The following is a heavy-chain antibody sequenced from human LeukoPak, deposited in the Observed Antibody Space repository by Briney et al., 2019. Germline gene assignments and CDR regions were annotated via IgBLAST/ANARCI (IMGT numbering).Heavy chain of an antibody. CDR2: IRSKAYGGAA. CDR1: GFTFGDYA. V-gene: IGHV3-49*04. J-gene: IGHJ4*02. D-gene: IGHD1-14*01. CDR3: TRGLRTPDY. Sequence: GGSLRLSCTASGFTFGDYAMSRVRQAPGKGLEWVGFIRSKAYGGAAEYAASVKGRFTISRDDSKSIAYLQMNSLETEDTAVYYCTRGLRTPDYWGQGTLVTVSS.